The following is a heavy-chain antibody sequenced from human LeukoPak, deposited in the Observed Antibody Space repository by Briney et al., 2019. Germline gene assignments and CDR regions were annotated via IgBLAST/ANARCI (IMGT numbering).Heavy chain of an antibody. D-gene: IGHD6-19*01. Sequence: SVKVSCKASGGTFSSYAISWVRQAPGQGLEWMGRIIPILGIANYAQKFQGRVTITADKSTSTAYMELSSLRSEDTAVYYCARGRGNSSGWYLTSSYWYFDLWGRGTLVTVSS. CDR1: GGTFSSYA. CDR2: IIPILGIA. CDR3: ARGRGNSSGWYLTSSYWYFDL. V-gene: IGHV1-69*04. J-gene: IGHJ2*01.